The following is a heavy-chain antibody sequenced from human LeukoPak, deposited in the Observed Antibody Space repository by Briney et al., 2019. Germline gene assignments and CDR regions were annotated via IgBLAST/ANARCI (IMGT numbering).Heavy chain of an antibody. D-gene: IGHD1/OR15-1a*01. Sequence: SETLSLTCTVSGDSISSSSHYWGWIRQPPGKGLEWIGTFYYGGSTYHNPSLKSRVTISVDTSKNQFSLRLSSVTAADTALYYCASGGEQIWPYEPFSSWGQGTLVTVSS. J-gene: IGHJ5*02. V-gene: IGHV4-39*01. CDR2: FYYGGST. CDR1: GDSISSSSHY. CDR3: ASGGEQIWPYEPFSS.